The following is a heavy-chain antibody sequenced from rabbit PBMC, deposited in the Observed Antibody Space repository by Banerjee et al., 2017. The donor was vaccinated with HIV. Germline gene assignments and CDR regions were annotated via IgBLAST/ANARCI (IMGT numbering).Heavy chain of an antibody. CDR1: GFSFGSSYW. CDR2: IYAGSSGST. J-gene: IGHJ4*01. D-gene: IGHD2-1*01. CDR3: ARDRDDYAYYFSL. Sequence: EESGGDLVKPEGSLTLTCTASGFSFGSSYWICWVRQAPGKGLEWIACIYAGSSGSTYYASWAKGRFTISRTSSTTVTLQMTSLTAADTATYFCARDRDDYAYYFSLWGPGTLVTVS. V-gene: IGHV1S45*01.